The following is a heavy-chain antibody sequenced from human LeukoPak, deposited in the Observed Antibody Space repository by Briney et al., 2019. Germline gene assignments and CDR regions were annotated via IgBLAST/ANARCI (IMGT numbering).Heavy chain of an antibody. CDR2: ISASGGST. V-gene: IGHV3-23*01. CDR3: GRGSSGPDY. J-gene: IGHJ4*02. CDR1: GVTFSSYT. Sequence: PGGSLRLSCAASGVTFSSYTMTWVRQAPGKGLEWVSAISASGGSTYYADSVKGRFTISRDNSKNTLYLQMNSLRAEDTAVYYCGRGSSGPDYWGQGTLVTVSS. D-gene: IGHD6-25*01.